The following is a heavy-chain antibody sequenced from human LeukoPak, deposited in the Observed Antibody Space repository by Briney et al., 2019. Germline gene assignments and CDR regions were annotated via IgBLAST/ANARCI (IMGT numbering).Heavy chain of an antibody. D-gene: IGHD3-16*01. Sequence: SETLSLTCSVSGGSISSYYWSWIRQPPGKGLEWIGYIYYSGSTNYNPSLKSRVTISLDTSKSQFSLKWTSVTAADTAVYYCARAPIPYDRSRTDYRFDPWGQGTLVTVAS. CDR3: ARAPIPYDRSRTDYRFDP. CDR1: GGSISSYY. J-gene: IGHJ5*02. CDR2: IYYSGST. V-gene: IGHV4-59*01.